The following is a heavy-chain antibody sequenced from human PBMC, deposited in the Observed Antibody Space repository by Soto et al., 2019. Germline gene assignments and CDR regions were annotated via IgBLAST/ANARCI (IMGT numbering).Heavy chain of an antibody. CDR2: IKSKSDAGTT. CDR1: GFTLSNAW. D-gene: IGHD3-3*01. V-gene: IGHV3-15*01. J-gene: IGHJ4*02. CDR3: TTDHSVFGVVIFPFDY. Sequence: PGGSLRRSCAAPGFTLSNAWVRRVRQAPGNGLESGGRIKSKSDAGTTDYAAPVKGRVTISRDDSSNTLYLQMNSLKTQDTAVYYCTTDHSVFGVVIFPFDYWGQGTLVTVSS.